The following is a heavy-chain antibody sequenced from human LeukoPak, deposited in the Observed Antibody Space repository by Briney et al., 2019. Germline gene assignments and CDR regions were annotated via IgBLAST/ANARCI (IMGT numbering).Heavy chain of an antibody. J-gene: IGHJ3*02. Sequence: PSGTLSLTCTVSGGSISSYYWSWIRQPAGKGLEWIGRIYTSGSTNYNPSLRSRVTMSVDTSKNQFSLMLSSVTAADTAVYYCARQTAGNDAFDIWGQGTMVTVSS. D-gene: IGHD6-19*01. CDR2: IYTSGST. CDR1: GGSISSYY. V-gene: IGHV4-4*07. CDR3: ARQTAGNDAFDI.